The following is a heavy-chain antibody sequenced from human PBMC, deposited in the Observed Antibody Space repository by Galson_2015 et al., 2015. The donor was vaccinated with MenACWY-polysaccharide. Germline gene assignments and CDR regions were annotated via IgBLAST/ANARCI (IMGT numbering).Heavy chain of an antibody. J-gene: IGHJ3*02. CDR1: GFTFSNYA. CDR2: ISGTGGNT. CDR3: AKDRGPDTSGWAEAFDM. Sequence: SLRLSCAASGFTFSNYAMSWVRQAPGKGLEWVSAISGTGGNTYYADSARGRVTISRDNSKNTLHLQVNSLRAEDTAVYYCAKDRGPDTSGWAEAFDMWGQGTMVTVSS. D-gene: IGHD6-19*01. V-gene: IGHV3-23*01.